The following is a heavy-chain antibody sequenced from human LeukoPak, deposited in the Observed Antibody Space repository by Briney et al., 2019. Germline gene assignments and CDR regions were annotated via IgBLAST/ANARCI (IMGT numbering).Heavy chain of an antibody. V-gene: IGHV4-39*07. CDR1: GGSISSSSYY. CDR2: IYYSGST. Sequence: KPSETLSLTCTVSGGSISSSSYYWGWIRQPPGKGLEWIGSIYYSGSTYYNPSLKSRVTMSVDTSKNQFSLKLSSVTAADTAVYYCASSRGSWYGGEDYWGQGTLVTVSS. J-gene: IGHJ4*02. CDR3: ASSRGSWYGGEDY. D-gene: IGHD6-13*01.